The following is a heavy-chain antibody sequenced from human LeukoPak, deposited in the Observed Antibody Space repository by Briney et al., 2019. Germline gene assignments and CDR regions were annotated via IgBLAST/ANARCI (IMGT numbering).Heavy chain of an antibody. CDR1: GFTFSSYA. V-gene: IGHV3-23*01. CDR3: AKKAYSDSMWYFDY. J-gene: IGHJ4*02. Sequence: GGSLRLSCAASGFTFSSYAMNWVRQAPGKGLEWVSGISGSGGSTYYADSVKGRFTISRDNSKNTLYLQMNSLRAEDTAVYYCAKKAYSDSMWYFDYWGQGTLVTVSS. D-gene: IGHD4-11*01. CDR2: ISGSGGST.